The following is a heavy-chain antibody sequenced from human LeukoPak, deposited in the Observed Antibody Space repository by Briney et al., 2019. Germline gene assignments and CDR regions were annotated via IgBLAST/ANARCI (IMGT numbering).Heavy chain of an antibody. Sequence: PGRSLRLSCAASGFIFSSHAMHWVRQAPGKGLEWVAVISYDGSNKFYADSVKGRFTISRDNSKNTLYLQMNSLRAEDTAVYYCAREHYGDYYFDYWGQGTLVTVSS. CDR1: GFIFSSHA. CDR2: ISYDGSNK. J-gene: IGHJ4*02. CDR3: AREHYGDYYFDY. D-gene: IGHD4-17*01. V-gene: IGHV3-30-3*01.